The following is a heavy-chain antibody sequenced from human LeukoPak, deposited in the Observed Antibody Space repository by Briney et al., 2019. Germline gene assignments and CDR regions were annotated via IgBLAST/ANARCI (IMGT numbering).Heavy chain of an antibody. J-gene: IGHJ4*02. V-gene: IGHV4-39*07. Sequence: PSETLSLTCTVSGGSISSSRDYWAWLRQPPGKGLEWIANIYYTGSTYYNPSLKSRVTISVDTSKNQFSLKLNSVTAADTAVYYCARLVRGIYDYFDYWGQGTLVTVSS. D-gene: IGHD3-10*01. CDR1: GGSISSSRDY. CDR2: IYYTGST. CDR3: ARLVRGIYDYFDY.